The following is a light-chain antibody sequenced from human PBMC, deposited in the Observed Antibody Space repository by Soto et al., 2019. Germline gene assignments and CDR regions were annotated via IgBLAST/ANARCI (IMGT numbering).Light chain of an antibody. V-gene: IGLV1-51*01. Sequence: QSVLTQPPSVSAAPGQKVTISCSVSSSNIGGNSVSWYQQLPGTAPKLLIYDDNKRPSGIPDRFSGSKSGTSATLGINGFQTGDEADYYCGSWDSSLSAYVFGTGTKVTVL. CDR1: SSNIGGNS. CDR3: GSWDSSLSAYV. CDR2: DDN. J-gene: IGLJ1*01.